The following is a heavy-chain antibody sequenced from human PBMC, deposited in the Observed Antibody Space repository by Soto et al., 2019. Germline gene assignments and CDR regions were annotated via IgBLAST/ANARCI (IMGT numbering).Heavy chain of an antibody. J-gene: IGHJ3*02. CDR1: GGSISSYY. Sequence: SETLSLTCTVSGGSISSYYCSWIRQPPGKGLEWIGYIYYSGSTNYNPSLKSRVTISVDTSKNQFSLKLSSVTAADTAVYYCARSWQDAFDIWGQGTMVTVSS. CDR2: IYYSGST. D-gene: IGHD6-13*01. V-gene: IGHV4-59*01. CDR3: ARSWQDAFDI.